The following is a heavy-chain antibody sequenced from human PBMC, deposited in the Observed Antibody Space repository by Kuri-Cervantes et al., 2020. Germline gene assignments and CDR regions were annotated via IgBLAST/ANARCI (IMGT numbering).Heavy chain of an antibody. CDR2: ISSSSSTI. V-gene: IGHV3-48*01. J-gene: IGHJ4*02. D-gene: IGHD6-13*01. Sequence: ESMMVSSAASEIIFSSYSMNRLRQAPGKGLEWVSYISSSSSTIYYADSVKGRFTISSDNANNSPYLQMNSRRAQETAVYYCEKESSSIWQYYLDYWGQGTLVTVSS. CDR1: EIIFSSYS. CDR3: EKESSSIWQYYLDY.